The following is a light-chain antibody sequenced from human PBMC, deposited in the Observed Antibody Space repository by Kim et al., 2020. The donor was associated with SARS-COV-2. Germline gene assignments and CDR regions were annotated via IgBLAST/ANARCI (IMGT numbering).Light chain of an antibody. J-gene: IGKJ5*01. CDR3: QQFDTLPIT. CDR2: AAS. V-gene: IGKV1-33*01. Sequence: PSVGDRVTITCQASQDISNNLNWYQQKPGKAPKLLIYAASNLETGVPSRFSGGGSGTDFTFTISSLQPEDIATYYCQQFDTLPITFGQGTRLEIK. CDR1: QDISNN.